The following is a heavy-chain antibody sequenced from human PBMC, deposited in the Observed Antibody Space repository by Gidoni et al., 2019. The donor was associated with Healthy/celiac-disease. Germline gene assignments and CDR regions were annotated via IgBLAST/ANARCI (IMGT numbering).Heavy chain of an antibody. CDR2: INAGNGNT. J-gene: IGHJ5*02. CDR1: GYTFTSYA. CDR3: AREGGSIAAAGNWFDP. Sequence: QVQLVQSGAEVKKPGASVKVSCKASGYTFTSYAMHWVRQDPGQRLEWMGWINAGNGNTKYSQKFQGRVTITRDTSASTAYMELSSLRSEDTAVYYCAREGGSIAAAGNWFDPWGQGTLVTVSS. D-gene: IGHD6-13*01. V-gene: IGHV1-3*01.